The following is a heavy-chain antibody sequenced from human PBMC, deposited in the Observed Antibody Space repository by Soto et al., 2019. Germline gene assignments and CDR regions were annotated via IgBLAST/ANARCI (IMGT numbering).Heavy chain of an antibody. D-gene: IGHD2-2*01. CDR2: INAGNGNT. Sequence: ASVKVSCKASGYTFTSYAMHWVRQAPGQRLEWMGWINAGNGNTRYAQKFQGRVTMTRDTSTSTAYMELSSLRSEDTAVYYCARGHSTGKGPWGKGTLVTVSS. J-gene: IGHJ5*02. CDR3: ARGHSTGKGP. CDR1: GYTFTSYA. V-gene: IGHV1-3*01.